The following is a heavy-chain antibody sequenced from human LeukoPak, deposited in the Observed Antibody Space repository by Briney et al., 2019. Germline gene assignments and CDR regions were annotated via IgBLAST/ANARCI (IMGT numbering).Heavy chain of an antibody. V-gene: IGHV4-39*01. J-gene: IGHJ4*02. CDR2: IYYSGST. CDR3: ARTYTIFGVVTPFRY. Sequence: SETLSLTCTVSGGSISSSSYYWGWIRQPPGKGLEWIGSIYYSGSTYYNPSLKSRVTISVDTSKNQFSLKLSSVTAADTAVYYCARTYTIFGVVTPFRYWGQGTLVTVSS. CDR1: GGSISSSSYY. D-gene: IGHD3-3*01.